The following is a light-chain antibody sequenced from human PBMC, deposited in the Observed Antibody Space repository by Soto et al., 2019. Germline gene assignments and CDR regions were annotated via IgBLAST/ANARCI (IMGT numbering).Light chain of an antibody. CDR1: QSFTSN. J-gene: IGKJ5*01. CDR3: QQYNKWPPIT. V-gene: IGKV3D-15*01. Sequence: EIVLTQSPDTLAVSPGEVATLSWWSSQSFTSNLAWYQQKRGQAPRLLIYAASTRATGVPARFSGSGSGTEFTLTISSLQSEDFAVYYCQQYNKWPPITFGQGTRLEIK. CDR2: AAS.